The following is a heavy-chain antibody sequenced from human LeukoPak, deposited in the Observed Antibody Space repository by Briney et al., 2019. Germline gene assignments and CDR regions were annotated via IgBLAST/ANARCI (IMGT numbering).Heavy chain of an antibody. Sequence: ASVKVSCKVSGYTLTELSMHWERQAPGKGLEWMEGFDPEDGETIYAQKFQGRVTMTEDTSTDTAYMELSSLRSEDTAVYYCATVGGAVAAVGIDYWGQGTLVTVSS. CDR3: ATVGGAVAAVGIDY. D-gene: IGHD6-19*01. CDR2: FDPEDGET. J-gene: IGHJ4*02. CDR1: GYTLTELS. V-gene: IGHV1-24*01.